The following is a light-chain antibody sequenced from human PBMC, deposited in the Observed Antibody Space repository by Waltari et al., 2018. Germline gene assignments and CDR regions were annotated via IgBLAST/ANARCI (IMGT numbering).Light chain of an antibody. CDR1: QTIGSS. Sequence: DIQMTQSPSTLPASVGDSVTITCRASQTIGSSLVWYQQKPGNAPKVLIYEASSLQFGVPSRFSGRGSGAEFTLTIASLQPDDFAAYYCQQYKTSPTWTFGQGTRVELK. V-gene: IGKV1-5*03. CDR2: EAS. CDR3: QQYKTSPTWT. J-gene: IGKJ1*01.